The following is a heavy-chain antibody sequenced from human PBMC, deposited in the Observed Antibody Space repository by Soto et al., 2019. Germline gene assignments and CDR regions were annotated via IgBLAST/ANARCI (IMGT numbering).Heavy chain of an antibody. CDR2: IGSRTSDI. CDR1: GFTLSRHT. D-gene: IGHD3-22*01. V-gene: IGHV3-21*01. J-gene: IGHJ3*02. Sequence: KSGGSLRLSCAASGFTLSRHTMNWVRQAPGKGLEWVSFIGSRTSDIYYADSVKGRFTISRDNAKNSLYLDLTRLRAEDTAVYFCVRDYYDTSGYPNTFEMWGQGTMVTVSS. CDR3: VRDYYDTSGYPNTFEM.